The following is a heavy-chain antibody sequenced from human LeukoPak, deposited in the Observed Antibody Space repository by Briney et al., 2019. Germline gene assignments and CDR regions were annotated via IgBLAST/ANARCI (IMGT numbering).Heavy chain of an antibody. CDR2: IYYSGST. V-gene: IGHV4-31*03. J-gene: IGHJ4*02. CDR3: ARVNSSGPALDY. CDR1: GGSISSGGYY. D-gene: IGHD3-22*01. Sequence: SETLSLTCTVSGGSISSGGYYWSWIRQHPGKGLEWIGYIYYSGSTYYNPSLKSRVTISVGTSKNQFSLKLSSVTAADTAVYYCARVNSSGPALDYWGQGTLVTASS.